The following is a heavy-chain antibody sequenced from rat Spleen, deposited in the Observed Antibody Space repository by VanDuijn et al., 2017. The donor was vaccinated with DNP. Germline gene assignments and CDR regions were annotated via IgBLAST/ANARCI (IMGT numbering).Heavy chain of an antibody. CDR2: ISASGGST. J-gene: IGHJ2*01. V-gene: IGHV5-27*01. CDR3: TTDFERGY. Sequence: EMQLVESGGGLVQPGRSLKLSCAASGFTFSYYGMAWVRQAPKKGLEWVASISASGGSTSYRDSVKGRFTISRDNAKSTLYLQMDSLRSEDTATYYCTTDFERGYWGQGVMVTVSS. D-gene: IGHD1-11*01. CDR1: GFTFSYYG.